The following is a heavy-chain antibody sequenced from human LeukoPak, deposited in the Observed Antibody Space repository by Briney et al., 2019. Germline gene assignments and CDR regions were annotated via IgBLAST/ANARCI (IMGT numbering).Heavy chain of an antibody. J-gene: IGHJ4*02. Sequence: SETLSFTCAVYGGSFSGYYWSWIRQPPGKGLEWIGEINHSGSTNYNPSLKSRVTISVDTSKNQFSLKLSSVTAADTAVYYCARGWRSYYGSGSHTYYFDYWGQGTLVTVSS. CDR1: GGSFSGYY. CDR3: ARGWRSYYGSGSHTYYFDY. D-gene: IGHD3-10*01. V-gene: IGHV4-34*01. CDR2: INHSGST.